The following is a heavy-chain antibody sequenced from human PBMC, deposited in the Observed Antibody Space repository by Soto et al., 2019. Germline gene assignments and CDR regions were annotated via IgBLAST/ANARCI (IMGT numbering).Heavy chain of an antibody. CDR3: AKAGGDY. CDR2: FSGSGGAM. Sequence: PGGSLRLSCAASGFIASNYAMSWVRQAPGKGLEWVSGFSGSGGAMFYADSVKGRFTLSRDSSKNTVYLHLNRLRVEDTAVYYCAKAGGDYWGQGTLVTVSS. J-gene: IGHJ4*02. V-gene: IGHV3-23*01. CDR1: GFIASNYA. D-gene: IGHD3-10*01.